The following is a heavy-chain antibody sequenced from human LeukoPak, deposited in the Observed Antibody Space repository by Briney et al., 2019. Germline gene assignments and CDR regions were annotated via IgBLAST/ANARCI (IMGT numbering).Heavy chain of an antibody. V-gene: IGHV3-21*01. D-gene: IGHD3-9*01. CDR2: ISSSSSYI. CDR3: ARDRDGILTGYYRWNFDY. CDR1: GFTFSSYS. J-gene: IGHJ4*02. Sequence: GGSLRLSCAASGFTFSSYSMNWVRQAPGKGLEWVSSISSSSSYIYYADSVKGRFTISRDNAKNSLYLQMNSLRAEDTAVYYCARDRDGILTGYYRWNFDYWGQGTLVTVSS.